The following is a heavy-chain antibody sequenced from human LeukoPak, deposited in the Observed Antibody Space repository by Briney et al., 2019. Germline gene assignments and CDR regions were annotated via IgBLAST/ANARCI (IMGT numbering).Heavy chain of an antibody. CDR1: GGSFSGYY. CDR2: INHNGNT. V-gene: IGHV4-34*01. CDR3: ARWPRERNRITVTNYYYYMDV. Sequence: SSETLSLTCAVYGGSFSGYYWSWIRQPPGKGLEWIGEINHNGNTNYNPSLKSRVTISVDTSKNQFSLKVSSVTAADSAVYYCARWPRERNRITVTNYYYYMDVWGRGTTVTVSS. J-gene: IGHJ6*03. D-gene: IGHD4-11*01.